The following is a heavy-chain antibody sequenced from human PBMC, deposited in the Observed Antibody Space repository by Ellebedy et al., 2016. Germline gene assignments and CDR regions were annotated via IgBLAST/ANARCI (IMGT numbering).Heavy chain of an antibody. CDR2: ISSTSSYI. D-gene: IGHD4-23*01. J-gene: IGHJ4*02. CDR3: ATTLIRWNFDY. Sequence: GESLKISCVASGFTFSSYTINWVRQAPGKGLEWVSSISSTSSYIYYADSVKGRFTISRDNANSSLYLQMNSLRAEDTAVYYCATTLIRWNFDYWGQGTLVTVSS. V-gene: IGHV3-21*01. CDR1: GFTFSSYT.